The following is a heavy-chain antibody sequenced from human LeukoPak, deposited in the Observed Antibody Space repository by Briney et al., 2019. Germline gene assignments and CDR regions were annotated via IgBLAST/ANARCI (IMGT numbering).Heavy chain of an antibody. CDR3: AAASVRDAFDI. Sequence: ASVKVSCKASGFTFTSSAMHWVRQARGQRLEWIGWIVVGSGNTNYAQKFQERVTITRDMSTSTAYMELSSLRSEDTAVYYCAAASVRDAFDIWGQGTTVTVSS. CDR2: IVVGSGNT. V-gene: IGHV1-58*02. CDR1: GFTFTSSA. J-gene: IGHJ3*02.